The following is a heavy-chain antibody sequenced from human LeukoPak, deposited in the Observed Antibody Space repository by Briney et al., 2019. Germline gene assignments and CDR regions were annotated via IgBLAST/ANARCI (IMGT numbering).Heavy chain of an antibody. CDR2: IYYRGST. CDR3: ARVSGELTFDY. Sequence: PSETLSLTCTVSGGSISLSNYYWGWIRQPPGKGLEWIGSIYYRGSTYYNPSLKSRVTMSVDTSKNQFSLKVNSVTAADTAVYYCARVSGELTFDYWGQGTLVTVSS. D-gene: IGHD1-7*01. J-gene: IGHJ4*02. CDR1: GGSISLSNYY. V-gene: IGHV4-39*07.